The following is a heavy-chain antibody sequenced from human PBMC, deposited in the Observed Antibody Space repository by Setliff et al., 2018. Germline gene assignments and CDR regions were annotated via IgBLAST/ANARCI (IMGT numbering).Heavy chain of an antibody. CDR3: ARAPSVELVTIRTNSWFTY. J-gene: IGHJ4*02. V-gene: IGHV1-18*01. CDR2: ISVYNGDT. CDR1: GYTFRNYA. Sequence: ASVKVSCKASGYTFRNYAFAWVRQAPGQGLEWVGWISVYNGDTNYAQKFQGRVTLTTDTSTNTAYMELRSLTSDDSAFYYCARAPSVELVTIRTNSWFTYWGQGTLVTVSS. D-gene: IGHD5-18*01.